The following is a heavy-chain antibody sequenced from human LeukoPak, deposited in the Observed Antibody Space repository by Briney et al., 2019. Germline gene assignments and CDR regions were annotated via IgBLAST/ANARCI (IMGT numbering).Heavy chain of an antibody. CDR3: ARDKSIAAAGRFDP. CDR1: GGTFSSYA. Sequence: SVKVSCKASGGTFSSYAISWVRQAPGQGLEWMGRVIPIFGTANYAQKFQGRVTITTDESTSTAYMELSSLRSEDTAVYYCARDKSIAAAGRFDPWGQGTLVTVSS. J-gene: IGHJ5*02. V-gene: IGHV1-69*05. D-gene: IGHD6-13*01. CDR2: VIPIFGTA.